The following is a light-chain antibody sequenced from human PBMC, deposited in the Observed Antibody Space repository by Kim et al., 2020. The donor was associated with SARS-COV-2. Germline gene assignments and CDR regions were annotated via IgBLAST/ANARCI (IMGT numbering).Light chain of an antibody. V-gene: IGKV3-15*01. CDR2: GAS. J-gene: IGKJ4*01. CDR3: QQYNDWPLLT. CDR1: QSVRNN. Sequence: EIVMTQSPATLSVSPGERVTLSCRASQSVRNNLAWYQQRPGQAPRLLIYGASTRATDISARFSGSGSGTEFTLTIRSLQSEDFAVYYCQQYNDWPLLTFGGGTKVDIK.